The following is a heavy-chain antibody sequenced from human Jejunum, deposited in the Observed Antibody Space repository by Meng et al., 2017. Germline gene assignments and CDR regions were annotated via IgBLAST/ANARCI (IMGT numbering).Heavy chain of an antibody. CDR2: ITSGGIT. CDR3: AKLTTN. J-gene: IGHJ4*02. Sequence: GGSLRLSCEAAGFTFSSHWMNWVRQAPGKGLEWVSAITSGGITYFADSVKGRFTISRDNSKNTLYLQMNTLRAEDTATYYCAKLTTNWGQGTLVTVSS. CDR1: GFTFSSHW. D-gene: IGHD1-14*01. V-gene: IGHV3-23*01.